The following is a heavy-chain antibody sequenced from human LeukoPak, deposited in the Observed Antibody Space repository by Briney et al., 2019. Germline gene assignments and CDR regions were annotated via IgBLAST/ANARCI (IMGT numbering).Heavy chain of an antibody. CDR3: AKDRSIQLWFDAFDI. CDR2: ISGSGGST. CDR1: GIKFSYSA. J-gene: IGHJ3*02. Sequence: GGSLRLSCAASGIKFSYSAMHWVRQAPGKGLQWVSAISGSGGSTYYADSVKGRLTISRDNSKNTLYLQMNSLRAEDTAVYYCAKDRSIQLWFDAFDIWGQGTMVTVSS. D-gene: IGHD5-18*01. V-gene: IGHV3-23*01.